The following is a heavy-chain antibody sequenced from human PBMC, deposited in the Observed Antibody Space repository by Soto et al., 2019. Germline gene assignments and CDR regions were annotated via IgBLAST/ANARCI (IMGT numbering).Heavy chain of an antibody. CDR3: AADQYYYDSSGYYRDWYFDL. J-gene: IGHJ2*01. V-gene: IGHV1-58*01. D-gene: IGHD3-22*01. Sequence: GASVKVSCKASGFTFTSSAVQWVRQARGQRLEWIGWIVVGSGNTNYAQKFQERVTITRDMSTSTAYMELSSLRSEDTAVYYCAADQYYYDSSGYYRDWYFDLWGRGTLVTVSS. CDR2: IVVGSGNT. CDR1: GFTFTSSA.